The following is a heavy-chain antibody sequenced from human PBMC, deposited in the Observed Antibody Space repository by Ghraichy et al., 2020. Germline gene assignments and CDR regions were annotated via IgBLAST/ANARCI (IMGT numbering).Heavy chain of an antibody. V-gene: IGHV1-2*02. CDR3: TKEEWYFAY. Sequence: ASVKVSCKTFGYSFTNFHLHWVRQAPGQGPEWLGCINPDTGDTTYAQKFQGRVAMTRDTSITIAYMELSSLRSEDTAIYYCTKEEWYFAYWGQGTLVIVSS. CDR1: GYSFTNFH. D-gene: IGHD2-8*01. J-gene: IGHJ4*02. CDR2: INPDTGDT.